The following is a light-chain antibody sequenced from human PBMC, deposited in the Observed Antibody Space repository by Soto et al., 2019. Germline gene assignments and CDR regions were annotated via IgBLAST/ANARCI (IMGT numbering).Light chain of an antibody. V-gene: IGLV1-47*01. CDR1: SSNIGSKY. CDR2: RNN. Sequence: QSALTQPPSASGTPGQRVTISCSGSSSNIGSKYVYWYQQFPGTAPKLLMYRNNQRPSGVPDRFSGSKSGTSASLVISGLLSEEEAVYYCTAWDVSWGGPPFGGGTKATVL. J-gene: IGLJ3*02. CDR3: TAWDVSWGGPP.